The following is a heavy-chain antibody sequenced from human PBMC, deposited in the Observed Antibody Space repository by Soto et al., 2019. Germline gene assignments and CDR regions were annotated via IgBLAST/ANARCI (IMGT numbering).Heavy chain of an antibody. V-gene: IGHV3-33*01. Sequence: QVQLVESGGGVVQPGRSLRLSCAASGFTFSSYGMHWVRQAPGKGLEWVAVIWYDGSNKYYADSVKGRFTISRDNSKNTLYLQMNSLRAEDTAVYYCARGPYYDFWSPGRFYMDVWGKGTTVTVSS. D-gene: IGHD3-3*01. CDR2: IWYDGSNK. CDR1: GFTFSSYG. CDR3: ARGPYYDFWSPGRFYMDV. J-gene: IGHJ6*03.